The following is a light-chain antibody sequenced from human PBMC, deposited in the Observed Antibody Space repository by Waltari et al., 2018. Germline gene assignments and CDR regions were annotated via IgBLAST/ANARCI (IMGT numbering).Light chain of an antibody. V-gene: IGLV2-23*01. Sequence: QSALTQPASVSGSPGQSITISCTGTSSDVGNYNLVYWYQQYPGKAPKVKIYDDNRRPSGVSDRFSGPKSGNTASLTISGVQAEDEADYYCCSYAGSYTWVFGGGTKLTVL. J-gene: IGLJ3*02. CDR1: SSDVGNYNL. CDR3: CSYAGSYTWV. CDR2: DDN.